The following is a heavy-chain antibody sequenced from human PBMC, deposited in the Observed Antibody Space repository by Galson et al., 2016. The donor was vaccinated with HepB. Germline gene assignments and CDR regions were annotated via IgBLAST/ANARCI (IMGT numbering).Heavy chain of an antibody. CDR2: VSHSSTYV. CDR1: GFTFDNYT. J-gene: IGHJ2*01. V-gene: IGHV3-21*01. Sequence: SLRLSCAASGFTFDNYTMNWLRQAPGKGLEWVSSVSHSSTYVYYADSVQGRFTISRDNAKNSLYPEMNSLRVEDTAVFYCARSVGWYFDVWGRGTLVTVSS. CDR3: ARSVGWYFDV.